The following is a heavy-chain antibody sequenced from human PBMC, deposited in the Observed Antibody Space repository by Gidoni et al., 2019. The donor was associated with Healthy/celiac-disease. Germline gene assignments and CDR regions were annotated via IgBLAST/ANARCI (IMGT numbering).Heavy chain of an antibody. D-gene: IGHD2-2*01. Sequence: QVQLQESGPGLVKPSETLSLTCTVSGGSISSSYWSWIRQPPGKGLEWIGYIYYSGSTNYNPSLKSRVTISVDTSKNQFSLKLSSVTAADTAVYYCARLGDIVVVPAAHYNWFDPWGQGTLVTVSS. J-gene: IGHJ5*02. CDR3: ARLGDIVVVPAAHYNWFDP. CDR1: GGSISSSY. CDR2: IYYSGST. V-gene: IGHV4-59*08.